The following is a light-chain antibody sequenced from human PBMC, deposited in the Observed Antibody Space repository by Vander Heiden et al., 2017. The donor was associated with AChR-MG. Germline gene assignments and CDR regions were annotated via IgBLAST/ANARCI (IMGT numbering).Light chain of an antibody. J-gene: IGKJ4*01. CDR3: QQYYSRMLT. CDR1: QSVLYTSNNKNY. Sequence: DIVMTQSPDSLSVSLGERATINCKSSQSVLYTSNNKNYLAWYQQKPGQPPKLLIYWASTRESGVPERFSGSGSGTDFTLTISSLQAEDVAVYYCQQYYSRMLTFGGGTKVEIK. V-gene: IGKV4-1*01. CDR2: WAS.